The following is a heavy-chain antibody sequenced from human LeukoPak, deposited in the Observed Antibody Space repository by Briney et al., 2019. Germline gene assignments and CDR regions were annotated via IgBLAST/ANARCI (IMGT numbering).Heavy chain of an antibody. CDR1: GGSISSGGYY. D-gene: IGHD3-10*01. Sequence: SQTLSLTCTVSGGSISSGGYYWSWIRQPPGKGLEYIGYIYHSGSTYYNPSLKSRVTMSVDRSKNQFSLHLSSVTAADTAVYYYARDGPYYGSGRDWFDPWGQGTLVTVSS. CDR2: IYHSGST. V-gene: IGHV4-30-2*01. CDR3: ARDGPYYGSGRDWFDP. J-gene: IGHJ5*02.